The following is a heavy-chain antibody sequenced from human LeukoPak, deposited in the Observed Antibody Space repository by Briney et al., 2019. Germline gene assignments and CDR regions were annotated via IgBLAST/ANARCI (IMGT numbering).Heavy chain of an antibody. CDR2: INEDGSTT. CDR3: VRDLGGRSGH. D-gene: IGHD1-26*01. V-gene: IGHV3-74*01. J-gene: IGHJ4*02. Sequence: GGSLGLSCAASGFTFSSNWMHWVRQAPGKGLVWVSRINEDGSTTNYADSVKGRSTIFRDNAKNTLYLQMNSLRAEDTAAYYCVRDLGGRSGHWGQGTLVTVSS. CDR1: GFTFSSNW.